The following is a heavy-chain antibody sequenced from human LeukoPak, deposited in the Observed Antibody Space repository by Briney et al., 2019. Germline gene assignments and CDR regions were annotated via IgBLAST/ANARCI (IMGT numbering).Heavy chain of an antibody. CDR3: AKRRASSGPYYYGMDV. D-gene: IGHD6-19*01. J-gene: IGHJ6*02. CDR1: GFTFSSYG. CDR2: ISYDGSNK. V-gene: IGHV3-30*18. Sequence: GRSLRLSCAASGFTFSSYGMHWVRQAPGKGLEWVAVISYDGSNKYYADSVKGRFTISRDNSKNTLYLQMNSLRAEDTAVYYCAKRRASSGPYYYGMDVWGQGTTVTVSS.